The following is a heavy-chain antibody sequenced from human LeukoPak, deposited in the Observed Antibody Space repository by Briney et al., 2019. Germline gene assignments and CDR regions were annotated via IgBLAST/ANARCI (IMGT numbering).Heavy chain of an antibody. Sequence: GGSLRLSCVGSGFTFRSYAMSWVRQAPEKGLEFVSGIYENGGTTYYADSVKGRFSISRDNSKNTLCLQMDSLRGEDTAVYYCAKDFRIGYSAHFDYWGQGALVTVSS. CDR2: IYENGGTT. V-gene: IGHV3-23*01. CDR3: AKDFRIGYSAHFDY. J-gene: IGHJ4*02. CDR1: GFTFRSYA. D-gene: IGHD2-21*01.